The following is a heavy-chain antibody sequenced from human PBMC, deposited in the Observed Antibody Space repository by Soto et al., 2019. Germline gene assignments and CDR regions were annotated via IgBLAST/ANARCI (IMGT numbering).Heavy chain of an antibody. CDR2: IIPIFGTA. CDR1: GGTFSSYA. J-gene: IGHJ6*02. V-gene: IGHV1-69*12. D-gene: IGHD3-3*01. CDR3: ARDNSYYDFSAPRGAYYYYGMDV. Sequence: QVQLGQSGAEVKKPGSSVKVSCKASGGTFSSYAISWVRQAPGQGLEWMGGIIPIFGTANYAQKFQGRVTITADESTSTAYMELSSPRSEDTAVYYCARDNSYYDFSAPRGAYYYYGMDVWGQGTTVTVSS.